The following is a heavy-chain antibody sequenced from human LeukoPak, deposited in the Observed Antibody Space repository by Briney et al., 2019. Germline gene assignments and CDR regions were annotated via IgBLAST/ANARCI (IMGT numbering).Heavy chain of an antibody. CDR1: GGSISSSSYS. D-gene: IGHD3-10*01. Sequence: SETLSLTCTVSGGSISSSSYSWGWIRQPPGKGLEWIGSIYYSGSSYYNPSLKSRVTMAVDTSKNQFSLKLSSVTAADTAVFFCAGVRGIISRNWFDPWGQGTLVTVSS. CDR2: IYYSGSS. J-gene: IGHJ5*02. CDR3: AGVRGIISRNWFDP. V-gene: IGHV4-39*01.